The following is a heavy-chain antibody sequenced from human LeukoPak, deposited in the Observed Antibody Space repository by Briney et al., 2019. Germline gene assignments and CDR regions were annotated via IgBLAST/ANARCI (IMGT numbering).Heavy chain of an antibody. J-gene: IGHJ3*02. CDR2: FIPIFGTT. CDR3: ARDRATTVTKSFAFDI. D-gene: IGHD4-17*01. V-gene: IGHV1-69*05. Sequence: ASVKVSCKASGGTFSNYAISWVRQAPGQGLEWMGGFIPIFGTTNYAQKFQGRVTITTDESTGTAYMELSSLRSEDTAVYYCARDRATTVTKSFAFDIWGQGTMVTVSS. CDR1: GGTFSNYA.